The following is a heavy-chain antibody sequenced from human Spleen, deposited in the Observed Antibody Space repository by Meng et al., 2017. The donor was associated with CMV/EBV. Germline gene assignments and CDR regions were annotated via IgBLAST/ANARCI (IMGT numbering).Heavy chain of an antibody. V-gene: IGHV1-2*02. CDR1: GYTYTDFS. D-gene: IGHD3-22*01. Sequence: ASVKVSCKTSGYTYTDFSIHWVRQAPGQGPEWMGVITPESGATNYEQNFQGRVTMTRDTSISTAYMELSNLRSDDTAVYYCASCDDKFHWFDPWGQGTLVTVSS. J-gene: IGHJ5*02. CDR3: ASCDDKFHWFDP. CDR2: ITPESGAT.